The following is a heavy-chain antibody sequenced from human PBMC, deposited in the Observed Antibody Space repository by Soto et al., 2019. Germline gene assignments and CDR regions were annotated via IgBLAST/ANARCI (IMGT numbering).Heavy chain of an antibody. Sequence: QVQLQQWGAGLLKPSETLSLTCAVYGGSFSGYYWSWIRQPPGKGLEWLGEINHSGSTNYNPSLKGRVTVSVDTSKNQFSLKLSSVTAADTAVDYCATLVWWEYYYCGMDVWGQGTTVTVSS. CDR3: ATLVWWEYYYCGMDV. V-gene: IGHV4-34*01. D-gene: IGHD1-26*01. CDR1: GGSFSGYY. CDR2: INHSGST. J-gene: IGHJ6*02.